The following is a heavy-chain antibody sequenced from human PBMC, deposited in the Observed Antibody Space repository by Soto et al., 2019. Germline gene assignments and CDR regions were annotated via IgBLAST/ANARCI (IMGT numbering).Heavy chain of an antibody. Sequence: PGGSLRLSCAASGFTFSSYSMNWVRQAPGKGLEWVSSISSSSSYIYYADSVKGRFTISRDNAKNSLYLQMNSMRAEDTAVYYCARADSSGYSNWFDHWGQGTLVTVSS. CDR3: ARADSSGYSNWFDH. CDR1: GFTFSSYS. J-gene: IGHJ5*02. CDR2: ISSSSSYI. D-gene: IGHD3-22*01. V-gene: IGHV3-21*01.